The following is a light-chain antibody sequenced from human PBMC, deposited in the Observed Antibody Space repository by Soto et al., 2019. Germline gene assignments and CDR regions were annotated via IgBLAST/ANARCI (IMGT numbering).Light chain of an antibody. CDR1: QSISSY. CDR3: QQSYSTRWT. V-gene: IGKV1-39*01. J-gene: IGKJ1*01. CDR2: AAS. Sequence: DIQMTQSPSSLSASVGDRVTITCRASQSISSYLNWYQQKPGKAPKLLIYAASSLQSGVPSRFSGSGSGTDFTPTISSLQPEDFATYYCQQSYSTRWTFGQRTKVEIK.